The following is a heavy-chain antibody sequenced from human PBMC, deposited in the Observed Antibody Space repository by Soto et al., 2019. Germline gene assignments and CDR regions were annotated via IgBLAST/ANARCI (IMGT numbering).Heavy chain of an antibody. Sequence: LTCTVSGDSISNYYWSWIRQPPGKGLEWIGYIYYSGSTNYNPSLKSRVTISVDTSKNQFSLKLSSVTAADTAVYYCARVQAPTYYDFWSGNWFDPWGQGTLVTVSS. D-gene: IGHD3-3*01. J-gene: IGHJ5*02. CDR2: IYYSGST. V-gene: IGHV4-59*01. CDR3: ARVQAPTYYDFWSGNWFDP. CDR1: GDSISNYY.